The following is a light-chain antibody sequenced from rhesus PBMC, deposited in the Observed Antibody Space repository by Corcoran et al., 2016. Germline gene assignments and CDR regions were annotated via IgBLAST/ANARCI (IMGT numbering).Light chain of an antibody. Sequence: DIQMTQSPSSLSASVGDRVTITCRASENVNNYLNWYQQKPGKDPKLLIYKASTLQSGVPSRFRGIGSGTEYTFTISSLQPEDVATYYCQHGYGIPLTFGGGTKVELK. V-gene: IGKV1-74*01. J-gene: IGKJ4*01. CDR1: ENVNNY. CDR2: KAS. CDR3: QHGYGIPLT.